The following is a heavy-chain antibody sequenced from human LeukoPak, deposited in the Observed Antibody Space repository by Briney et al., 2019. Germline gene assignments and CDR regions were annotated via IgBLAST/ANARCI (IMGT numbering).Heavy chain of an antibody. J-gene: IGHJ4*02. CDR2: IYYTGST. D-gene: IGHD3-3*01. Sequence: SETLSLTCTVSGGSIGRGGYYWSWIRQHPGKGLEWIAYIYYTGSTYYNPSLKSRVTISVDTSKNQFSLKLSSVTAADTAVYYCARAQLAPTYDFWSGYPHFDYWGQGTLVTVSS. V-gene: IGHV4-31*03. CDR1: GGSIGRGGYY. CDR3: ARAQLAPTYDFWSGYPHFDY.